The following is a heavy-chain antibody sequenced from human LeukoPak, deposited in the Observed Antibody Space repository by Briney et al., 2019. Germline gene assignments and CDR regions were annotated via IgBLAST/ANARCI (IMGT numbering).Heavy chain of an antibody. V-gene: IGHV4-39*01. Sequence: SETLSLTCTVSGGSISSSSYYWGWIRQPRGKGLEWIGSIYYSGSTYYNPSLKSRVTISVDTSKNQFSLKLSSVTAADTAVYYCARVYGSGSFHYWGQGTLVTVSS. CDR2: IYYSGST. CDR3: ARVYGSGSFHY. J-gene: IGHJ4*02. CDR1: GGSISSSSYY. D-gene: IGHD3-10*01.